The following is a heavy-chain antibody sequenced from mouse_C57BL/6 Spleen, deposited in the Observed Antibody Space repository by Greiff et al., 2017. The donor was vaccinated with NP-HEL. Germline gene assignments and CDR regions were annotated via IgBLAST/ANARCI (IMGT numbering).Heavy chain of an antibody. Sequence: EVQLVESGGGLVKPGGSLKLSCAASGFTFSDYGMHWVRQAPEKGLEWVAYISSGSSTIYYADTVKGRFTISRDNAKNTLFLQMTSLRSEDTAMYYCARNYGVDYWGQGTTLTVSS. CDR2: ISSGSSTI. V-gene: IGHV5-17*01. CDR3: ARNYGVDY. J-gene: IGHJ2*01. D-gene: IGHD1-1*01. CDR1: GFTFSDYG.